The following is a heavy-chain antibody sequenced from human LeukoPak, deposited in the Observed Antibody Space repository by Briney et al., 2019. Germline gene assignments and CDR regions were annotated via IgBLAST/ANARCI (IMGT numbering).Heavy chain of an antibody. CDR1: GFTFGDYA. CDR2: IRSKIYGGTP. J-gene: IGHJ4*02. Sequence: GGSLRLSCTASGFTFGDYAMTWVRQAPGKGLEWVGSIRSKIYGGTPEYAASVKGRFTISRDDSQGIAYLQMNSLITEDTAVYYCSRDQTPYYWGQGTLVTVSS. CDR3: SRDQTPYY. V-gene: IGHV3-49*04.